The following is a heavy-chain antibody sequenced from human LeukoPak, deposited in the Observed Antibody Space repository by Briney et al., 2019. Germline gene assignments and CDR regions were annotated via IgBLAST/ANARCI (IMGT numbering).Heavy chain of an antibody. V-gene: IGHV1-2*02. CDR2: INPNSGGT. CDR3: AIPLLYGPAGYYMDV. J-gene: IGHJ6*03. D-gene: IGHD4-17*01. CDR1: GYTFTGYY. Sequence: ASVKVSCKASGYTFTGYYMHWVRQAPGQGLEWMGWINPNSGGTNYAQKFQGRVTITADESTSTAYMELSSLRSEDTAVYYCAIPLLYGPAGYYMDVWGKGTTVTVSS.